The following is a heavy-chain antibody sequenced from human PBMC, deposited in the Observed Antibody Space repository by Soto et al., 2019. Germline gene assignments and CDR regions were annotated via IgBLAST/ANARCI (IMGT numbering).Heavy chain of an antibody. Sequence: ASVKVSCKASGYTFTSYAMHWVRQAPGQRLERMGWINAGNGNTKYSQKYQGRVTITRDTSASTAYIELSSQRSEDTEVYNYTGDDYYDSSGYYAYYFDYWGQGTLVTVSS. CDR1: GYTFTSYA. CDR3: TGDDYYDSSGYYAYYFDY. J-gene: IGHJ4*02. D-gene: IGHD3-22*01. V-gene: IGHV1-3*01. CDR2: INAGNGNT.